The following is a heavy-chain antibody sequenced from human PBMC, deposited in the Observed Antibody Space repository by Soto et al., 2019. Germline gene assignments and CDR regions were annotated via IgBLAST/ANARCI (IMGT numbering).Heavy chain of an antibody. CDR1: GGAISSSSYY. J-gene: IGHJ6*02. CDR2: IYYSGST. CDR3: ACIFSGGYGYGFYYYGMDV. D-gene: IGHD5-18*01. V-gene: IGHV4-39*01. Sequence: SETRCLTGTVSGGAISSSSYYWGGIRQPPGKGLEWIGSIYYSGSTYYNPSLKSRVTISVDTSKNQFSLKLSSVTAADTAVYYCACIFSGGYGYGFYYYGMDVWGQGTTVT.